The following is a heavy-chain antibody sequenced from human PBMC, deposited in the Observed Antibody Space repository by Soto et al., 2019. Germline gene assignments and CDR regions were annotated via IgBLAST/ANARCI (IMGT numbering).Heavy chain of an antibody. D-gene: IGHD3-16*01. J-gene: IGHJ4*02. CDR3: ARRWGEALDY. CDR2: IYYSGST. Sequence: QVQLQESGPGLVKPSETPSLTCTVSGGSLSSYYWSWIRQPPGKGLEWIGYIYYSGSTNYNPSLKSRVTISVDTSKNQFSLRLRSVTAADTAVYYCARRWGEALDYWGQGTLVTVSS. CDR1: GGSLSSYY. V-gene: IGHV4-59*08.